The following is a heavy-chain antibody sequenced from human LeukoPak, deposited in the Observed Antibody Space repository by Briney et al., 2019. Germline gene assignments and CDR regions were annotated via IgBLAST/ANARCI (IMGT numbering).Heavy chain of an antibody. CDR2: IYSGGST. D-gene: IGHD3-16*01. J-gene: IGHJ4*02. CDR1: GFTVSSNY. V-gene: IGHV3-66*01. Sequence: GGSLRLSCAASGFTVSSNYMSWVRQAPGKGLEWVSVIYSGGSTYYADSVKGRFTISKDNSKNTLYLQMNSLRAEDTAVYYCARGLMITFGGVPYYFDYWGQGTLVTVSS. CDR3: ARGLMITFGGVPYYFDY.